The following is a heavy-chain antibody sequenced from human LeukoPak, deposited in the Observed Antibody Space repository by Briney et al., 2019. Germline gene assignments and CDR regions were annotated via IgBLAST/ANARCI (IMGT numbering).Heavy chain of an antibody. D-gene: IGHD3-16*01. CDR2: VYDSGIT. CDR1: GGSISSTDYF. Sequence: SETLSLTCTVSGGSISSTDYFWGWIRQPPGKGLEWIGSVYDSGITYYNPSLVRRITISVDTSKNHFSLKLNSVTAADTAIYYCARHYYESSDSDYWGQGTLVTVSS. V-gene: IGHV4-39*01. CDR3: ARHYYESSDSDY. J-gene: IGHJ4*02.